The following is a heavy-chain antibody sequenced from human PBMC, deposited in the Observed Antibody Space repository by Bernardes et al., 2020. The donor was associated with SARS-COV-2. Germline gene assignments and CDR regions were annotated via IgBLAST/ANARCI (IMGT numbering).Heavy chain of an antibody. V-gene: IGHV3-23*01. CDR2: ISGSGGST. J-gene: IGHJ4*02. Sequence: GGSLRLSCAASGFTFSSYAMSWVRQAPGKGLEWVSAISGSGGSTYYADSVKGRFTISRDNSKNTLYLQMNSLRAEDAAVYYCAKAHYDYIWGSYRYYNRDFDYWGQGTLVTVSS. CDR1: GFTFSSYA. D-gene: IGHD3-16*02. CDR3: AKAHYDYIWGSYRYYNRDFDY.